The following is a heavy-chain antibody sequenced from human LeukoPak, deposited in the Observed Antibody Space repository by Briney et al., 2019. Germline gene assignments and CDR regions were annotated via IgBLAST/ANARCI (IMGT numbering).Heavy chain of an antibody. CDR1: GGTFSSYA. CDR3: ARAGAYCGGDCYSDYYYYYGMDV. Sequence: ASVEVSCKASGGTFSSYAISWVRQAPGQGLEWMGRIIPILGIANYAQKFQGRVTITADKSTSTAYMELSSLRSEDTAVYYCARAGAYCGGDCYSDYYYYYGMDVWGQGTTVTVSS. D-gene: IGHD2-21*02. J-gene: IGHJ6*02. V-gene: IGHV1-69*04. CDR2: IIPILGIA.